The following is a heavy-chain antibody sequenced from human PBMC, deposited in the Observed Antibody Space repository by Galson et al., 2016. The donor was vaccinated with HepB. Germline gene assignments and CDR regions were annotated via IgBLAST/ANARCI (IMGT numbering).Heavy chain of an antibody. CDR2: ILYDGSNK. D-gene: IGHD1-26*01. CDR1: GFNFSNYA. CDR3: AASGSYLAADY. V-gene: IGHV3-30*04. Sequence: SLRLSCAASGFNFSNYAMHWVRQAPGKGLEWVAAILYDGSNKYYADSVKGRFTISRDNSKNTLYLNMSSLRPEDTAVYYCAASGSYLAADYWGQGTLVTVSS. J-gene: IGHJ4*02.